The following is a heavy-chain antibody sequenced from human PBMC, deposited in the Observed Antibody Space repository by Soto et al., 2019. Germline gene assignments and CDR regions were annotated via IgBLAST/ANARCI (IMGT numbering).Heavy chain of an antibody. CDR3: ARGGYTSGWFRF. CDR1: GGSFRGSH. CDR2: INNSGST. V-gene: IGHV4-34*01. Sequence: QVQLQQWGAGLLKPSETLSLTCAVHGGSFRGSHWTWIRQPPGKGLEWIGEINNSGSTNDNPSLKSRVTISIDTSKNQFSLSLSSVTSADTAIYYCARGGYTSGWFRFWGQGILVTVSS. D-gene: IGHD6-19*01. J-gene: IGHJ4*02.